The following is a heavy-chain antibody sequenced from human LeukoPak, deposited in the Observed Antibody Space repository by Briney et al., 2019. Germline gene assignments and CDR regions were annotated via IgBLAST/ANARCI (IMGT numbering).Heavy chain of an antibody. CDR2: INPNSGGT. CDR3: ASEDRIVGATSVGAFDI. Sequence: ASVKVSCKASGYTLTGYYMHWVRQAPGQGLEWMGWINPNSGGTNYAQKFQGRVTMTRDTSISTAYMELSRLRSDDTAVYYCASEDRIVGATSVGAFDIWGQGTMVTVSS. D-gene: IGHD1-26*01. J-gene: IGHJ3*02. CDR1: GYTLTGYY. V-gene: IGHV1-2*02.